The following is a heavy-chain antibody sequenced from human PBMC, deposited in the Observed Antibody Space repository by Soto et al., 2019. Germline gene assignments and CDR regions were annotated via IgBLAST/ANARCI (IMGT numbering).Heavy chain of an antibody. Sequence: GGSLRLSCAASGFTFSSYAMHWVRQAPGKGLEWVAVISYDGSNKYYADSVKGRFTISRDNSKNTLYLQMNSLRAEDTAAYYCGKNLGYGDFTGYYYYGMDVWGQGTTVTVSS. V-gene: IGHV3-30-3*02. CDR1: GFTFSSYA. D-gene: IGHD4-17*01. J-gene: IGHJ6*02. CDR2: ISYDGSNK. CDR3: GKNLGYGDFTGYYYYGMDV.